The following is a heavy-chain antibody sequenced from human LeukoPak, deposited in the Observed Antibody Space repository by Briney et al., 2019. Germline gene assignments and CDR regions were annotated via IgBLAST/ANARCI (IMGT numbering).Heavy chain of an antibody. CDR3: ARDQDYDFWSGSLNYYYYYYMDV. D-gene: IGHD3-3*01. Sequence: SETLSLTCAVSGGSISSSNWWSWVRQPPGKGLEWIGEIYHSGSTNYNPSLKSRVTISVDKSKNQFSLKLSSVTAEDTAVYYCARDQDYDFWSGSLNYYYYYYMDVWGKGTTVTVSS. V-gene: IGHV4-4*02. J-gene: IGHJ6*03. CDR1: GGSISSSNW. CDR2: IYHSGST.